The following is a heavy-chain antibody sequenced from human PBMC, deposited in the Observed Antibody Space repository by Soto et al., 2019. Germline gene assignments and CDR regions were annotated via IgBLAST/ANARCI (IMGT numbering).Heavy chain of an antibody. CDR3: VRDGTKTLRDWFDP. J-gene: IGHJ5*02. CDR2: IYATGTT. V-gene: IGHV4-4*07. Sequence: QVQLQESGPGLVKPSETLSLTCTVSGASISGFYWSWIRKSAGKGREWFGRIYATGTTDYNPSLKSRVMMSVDTSKKQFSRKVRSVTAAGTAVYYCVRDGTKTLRDWFDPWGQGISVTVSS. CDR1: GASISGFY. D-gene: IGHD1-1*01.